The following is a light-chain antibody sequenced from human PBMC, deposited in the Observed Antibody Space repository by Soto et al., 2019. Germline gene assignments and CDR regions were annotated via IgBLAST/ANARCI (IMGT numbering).Light chain of an antibody. CDR1: QSVSSN. CDR2: GAS. J-gene: IGKJ4*01. Sequence: EIVMTQSPATLSVSPGERATLSCRASQSVSSNLAWYQQKPGQAPRLLIYGASTRATGIPARFSGSGSGTEFTLTISSLQPEDSALYFCQQDYSPLLAFGAGTRVEIK. V-gene: IGKV3-15*01. CDR3: QQDYSPLLA.